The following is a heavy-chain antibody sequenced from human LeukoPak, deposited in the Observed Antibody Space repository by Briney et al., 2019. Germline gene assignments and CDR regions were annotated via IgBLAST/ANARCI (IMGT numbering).Heavy chain of an antibody. CDR3: ARMVVGTAMVFDY. CDR2: IYYSGST. V-gene: IGHV4-59*01. J-gene: IGHJ4*02. CDR1: GGSISSYY. Sequence: SETLSLTCTVSGGSISSYYLSWIRQPPGKGLEWIGYIYYSGSTNYNPSLKSRVTISVDTSKNQFSLQLSSVTASDTAVYYCARMVVGTAMVFDYWGQGTMVTVSS. D-gene: IGHD5-18*01.